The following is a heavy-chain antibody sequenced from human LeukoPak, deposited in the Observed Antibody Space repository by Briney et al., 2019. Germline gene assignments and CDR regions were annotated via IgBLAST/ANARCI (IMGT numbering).Heavy chain of an antibody. J-gene: IGHJ5*02. D-gene: IGHD2-2*01. CDR1: GGTFSNYA. V-gene: IGHV1-69*13. Sequence: SVKVSCKASGGTFSNYAISWVRQAPGQGLEWMGGIIPIFGTANYAQKFRGRVTITADESTSTAYMELSSLRSEDTAVYYCARDRRSRYCSSTRCYLGCFDPWGQGTLVTVSS. CDR2: IIPIFGTA. CDR3: ARDRRSRYCSSTRCYLGCFDP.